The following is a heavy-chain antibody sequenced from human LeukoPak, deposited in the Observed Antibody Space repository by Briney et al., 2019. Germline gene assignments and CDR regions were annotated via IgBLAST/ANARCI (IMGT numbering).Heavy chain of an antibody. V-gene: IGHV1-58*02. D-gene: IGHD5-12*01. CDR2: IVVGSGNT. Sequence: GTSVKVSCKASGFTFTNSAMQWVRQARGQRLEWIGWIVVGSGNTNYAQKFQERVTITRDMSTNTAYMELSSLGSDDTAMYFCARDIHGGVATRVWIRWGQGTLVTVSS. J-gene: IGHJ4*02. CDR1: GFTFTNSA. CDR3: ARDIHGGVATRVWIR.